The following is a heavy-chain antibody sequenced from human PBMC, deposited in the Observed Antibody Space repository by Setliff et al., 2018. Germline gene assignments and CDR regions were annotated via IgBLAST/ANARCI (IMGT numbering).Heavy chain of an antibody. CDR3: ARDPLYRENLSRVFDF. D-gene: IGHD3-16*02. J-gene: IGHJ3*01. V-gene: IGHV1-18*01. CDR1: GYTFTSYG. Sequence: ASVKVSCKASGYTFTSYGIGWVRQAPGRGLEWMAYINTYNGDTYYAQKFQGRVTMTTDTSTSTASMELGSLRSDDTAMYYCARDPLYRENLSRVFDFWGQGTMVTVSS. CDR2: INTYNGDT.